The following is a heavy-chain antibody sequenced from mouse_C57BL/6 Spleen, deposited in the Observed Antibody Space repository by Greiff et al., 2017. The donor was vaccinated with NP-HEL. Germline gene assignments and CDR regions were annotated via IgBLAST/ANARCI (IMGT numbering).Heavy chain of an antibody. CDR1: GYTFTSYW. D-gene: IGHD2-3*01. Sequence: VQLQQPGAELVKPGASVKLSCKASGYTFTSYWMHWVKQRPGQGLEWIGMIHPNSGSTNYNEKFKSKATLTVDKSSSTAYMQLSSLTSDDSAVYYCAREDGYSYYFDYWGQGTTLTVSS. V-gene: IGHV1-64*01. CDR2: IHPNSGST. J-gene: IGHJ2*01. CDR3: AREDGYSYYFDY.